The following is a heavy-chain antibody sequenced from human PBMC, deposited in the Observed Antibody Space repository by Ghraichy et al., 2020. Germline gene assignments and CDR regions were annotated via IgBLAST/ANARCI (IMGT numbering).Heavy chain of an antibody. CDR3: TRALGYWAFDY. CDR2: ITPGSDII. Sequence: GSLRLSCAASGFSFSAHAFHWVRQTPGKGLEWLSYITPGSDIIYYADSVKGRFTISRDNAKNSLYLEMDSLVAEDTAVYSCTRALGYWAFDYWGQGALVTVSS. J-gene: IGHJ4*02. V-gene: IGHV3-48*01. CDR1: GFSFSAHA. D-gene: IGHD2-8*02.